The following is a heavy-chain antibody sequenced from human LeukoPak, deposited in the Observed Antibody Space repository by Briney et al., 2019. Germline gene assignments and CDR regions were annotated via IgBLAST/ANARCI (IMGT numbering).Heavy chain of an antibody. CDR1: GFTFSRYR. Sequence: GGSLTLSCAASGFTFSRYRMNWVRQAPGEGLEWGSSIISSSSYIYYADPVKGRFTISRDNATNSLYLKMNSLRAEDTAVYYCARDSGSSGYYYPSSFWGQGTLVTVSS. CDR2: IISSSSYI. D-gene: IGHD3-22*01. J-gene: IGHJ4*02. V-gene: IGHV3-21*01. CDR3: ARDSGSSGYYYPSSF.